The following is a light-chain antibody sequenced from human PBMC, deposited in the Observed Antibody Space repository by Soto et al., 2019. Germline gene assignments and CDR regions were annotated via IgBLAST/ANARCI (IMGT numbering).Light chain of an antibody. CDR2: RAS. V-gene: IGKV3-15*01. Sequence: IVMTQSPDILAVSPGETVTLSCRASQSLSDNLAWYQQKPDQAPRLLIFRASSRASGVPARFSGGGSGTEFTLTISTLQSEDFAVYYCQQYGNWPPWTFGPGTKVDNK. CDR3: QQYGNWPPWT. J-gene: IGKJ1*01. CDR1: QSLSDN.